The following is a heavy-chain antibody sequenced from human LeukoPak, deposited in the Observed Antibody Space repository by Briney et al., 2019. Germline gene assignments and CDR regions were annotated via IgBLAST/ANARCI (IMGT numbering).Heavy chain of an antibody. CDR2: IRYDGSNK. CDR3: ASPYSSRWYELCY. Sequence: GGSLRLSCAASGFTFLSYGMHWVRQAPGKGLEWVAFIRYDGSNKYYADSVKGRFTISRDNAKNSLYLQMNSLRAEDTAVYYCASPYSSRWYELCYWGQGTLVTVSS. D-gene: IGHD6-13*01. V-gene: IGHV3-30*02. CDR1: GFTFLSYG. J-gene: IGHJ4*02.